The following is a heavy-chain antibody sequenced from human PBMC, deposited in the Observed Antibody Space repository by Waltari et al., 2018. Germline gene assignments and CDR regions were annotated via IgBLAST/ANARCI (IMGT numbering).Heavy chain of an antibody. D-gene: IGHD6-19*01. CDR2: IDLSGNT. Sequence: QVQLQESGPGLVKPSETLSLTCAVSGYSISSGYYWGWIRQPPGKGLEWIGSIDLSGNTTTNPSLKSRVTISVDTSKNQFSLKLSSVTAADTAVYYCATSQNSSGWFSYWYFDLWGRGTLVTVSS. CDR1: GYSISSGYY. J-gene: IGHJ2*01. CDR3: ATSQNSSGWFSYWYFDL. V-gene: IGHV4-38-2*01.